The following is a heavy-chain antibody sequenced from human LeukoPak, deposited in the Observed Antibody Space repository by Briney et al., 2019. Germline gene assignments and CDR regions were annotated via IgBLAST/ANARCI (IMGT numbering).Heavy chain of an antibody. CDR3: TTVHGAGPVNFDY. Sequence: GGSLRLSCTASGFTFSSVWMTWVRQAPGKGLEWVDRIKSRTDGETTDYAAPVKGRFSISRDDSENTLYLQMNSLKNEDTAVYFCTTVHGAGPVNFDYWGQGSLVTVSS. D-gene: IGHD3-16*01. V-gene: IGHV3-15*01. J-gene: IGHJ4*02. CDR1: GFTFSSVW. CDR2: IKSRTDGETT.